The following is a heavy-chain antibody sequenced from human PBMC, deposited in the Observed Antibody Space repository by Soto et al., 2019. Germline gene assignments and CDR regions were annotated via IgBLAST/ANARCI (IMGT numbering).Heavy chain of an antibody. Sequence: QVQLVESGGGVVQPGRSLRLSCAASGFTFSSYAMHWVRQAPGKGLEWVAVISYDGSNKYYADSVKGRFTISRDNXKXRLYLQMNSLRAEDTAVYYWARESGFYGSGRDWFDPWGQGTLVTVSS. CDR2: ISYDGSNK. V-gene: IGHV3-30-3*01. CDR1: GFTFSSYA. J-gene: IGHJ5*02. D-gene: IGHD3-10*01. CDR3: ARESGFYGSGRDWFDP.